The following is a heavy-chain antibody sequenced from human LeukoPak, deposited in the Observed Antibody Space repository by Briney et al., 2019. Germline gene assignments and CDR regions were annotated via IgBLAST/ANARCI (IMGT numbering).Heavy chain of an antibody. CDR1: GGTFSSYA. V-gene: IGHV1-69*13. D-gene: IGHD3-9*01. J-gene: IGHJ4*02. CDR2: IIPIFGTA. CDR3: ARDNYDILTGYYIDY. Sequence: ASVKVSRKASGGTFSSYAISWVRQAPGQGLEWMGGIIPIFGTANYAQKFQGRVTITADESTGTAYMELSSLRSEDTAVYYCARDNYDILTGYYIDYWGQGTLVTVSS.